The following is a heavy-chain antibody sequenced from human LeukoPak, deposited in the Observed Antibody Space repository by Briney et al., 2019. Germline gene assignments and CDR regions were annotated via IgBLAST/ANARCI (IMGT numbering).Heavy chain of an antibody. J-gene: IGHJ4*02. CDR2: ISYDGSNK. Sequence: GGSLRLSCAASGLTFSSYGMHWVRQAPGKGLEWVAVISYDGSNKYYADSVKGRFTISRDNSKNTLYLQMNSLRAEDTAVYYCAKDYDYDILTGYYWGGLYFDYWGQGTLVTVSS. CDR3: AKDYDYDILTGYYWGGLYFDY. D-gene: IGHD3-9*01. CDR1: GLTFSSYG. V-gene: IGHV3-30*18.